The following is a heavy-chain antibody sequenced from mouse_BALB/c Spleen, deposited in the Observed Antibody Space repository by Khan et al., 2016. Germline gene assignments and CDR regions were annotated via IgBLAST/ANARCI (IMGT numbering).Heavy chain of an antibody. Sequence: EVELVESGGGLVKPGGSLKLSCAASGFTFSTMSWIRQTPEKRLEWVASITSGGNTYYPDSMKGRFTISRDNARNILYLQMSSLRSEDTAMYYCTKVDYTSWFVYWGRGTLVTVSA. V-gene: IGHV5-6-5*01. CDR3: TKVDYTSWFVY. J-gene: IGHJ3*01. D-gene: IGHD2-12*01. CDR1: GFTFST. CDR2: ITSGGNT.